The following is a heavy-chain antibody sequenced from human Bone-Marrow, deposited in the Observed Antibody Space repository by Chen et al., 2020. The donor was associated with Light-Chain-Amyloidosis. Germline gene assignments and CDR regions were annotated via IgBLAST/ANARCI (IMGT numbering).Heavy chain of an antibody. CDR3: ARDVQLEGTGWFDP. D-gene: IGHD6-6*01. Sequence: QVQLVKSGAEVKKPGSPVKVSCKASGGTVSSYAISWVRQAPGQGCEGMGGIIPICGTADYAQKFQGRVTITADESTSTAYMELSSRRSEDTAVYYCARDVQLEGTGWFDPWGQGTLVTVSS. CDR2: IIPICGTA. V-gene: IGHV1-69*01. J-gene: IGHJ5*02. CDR1: GGTVSSYA.